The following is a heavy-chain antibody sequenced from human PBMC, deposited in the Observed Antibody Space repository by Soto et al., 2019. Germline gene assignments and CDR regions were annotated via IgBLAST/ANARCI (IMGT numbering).Heavy chain of an antibody. D-gene: IGHD3-22*01. V-gene: IGHV3-30*18. J-gene: IGHJ3*02. CDR3: AKFYDSSGYARAFDI. Sequence: LRLSCAASGFTFSSYGMHWVRQAPGKGLEWVAVISYDGSNKYYADSVKGRFTISRDNSKNTLYLQMNSLRAEDTAVYYCAKFYDSSGYARAFDIWGQGTMVTVSS. CDR1: GFTFSSYG. CDR2: ISYDGSNK.